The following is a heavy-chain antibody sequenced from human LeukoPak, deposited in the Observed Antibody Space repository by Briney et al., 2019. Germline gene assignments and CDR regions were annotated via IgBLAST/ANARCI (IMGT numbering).Heavy chain of an antibody. Sequence: SVKVSCKASGGTFSSYTISWVRQAPRQGLEWMGRIIPILGIANYAQKFQGRVTITADKSTSTAYMELSSLRSEDTAVYYCARSMPGWSSSSWYLGYWGQGTLVTVSS. CDR2: IIPILGIA. V-gene: IGHV1-69*02. CDR3: ARSMPGWSSSSWYLGY. D-gene: IGHD6-13*01. CDR1: GGTFSSYT. J-gene: IGHJ4*02.